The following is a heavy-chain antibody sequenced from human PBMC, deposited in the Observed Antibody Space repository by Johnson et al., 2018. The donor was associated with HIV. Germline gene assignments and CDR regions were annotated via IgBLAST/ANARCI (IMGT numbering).Heavy chain of an antibody. Sequence: VQLVESGGGVVQPGRSLRLSCAASGFTFSSYGMHWVRQAPGKGLEWVANIKEDGSDKYYVDSVKGRFTISRDNVQNSLSLQMNSLRPEDTAVYYCARGRFPEYIDIASGAFDIWGQGTMVTVSS. J-gene: IGHJ3*02. CDR3: ARGRFPEYIDIASGAFDI. CDR2: IKEDGSDK. CDR1: GFTFSSYG. V-gene: IGHV3-7*01. D-gene: IGHD5-12*01.